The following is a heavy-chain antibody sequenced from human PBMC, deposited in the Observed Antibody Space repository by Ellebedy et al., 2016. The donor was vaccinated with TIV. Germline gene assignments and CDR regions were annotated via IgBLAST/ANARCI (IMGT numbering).Heavy chain of an antibody. CDR1: GFTFSSYS. J-gene: IGHJ4*02. D-gene: IGHD5-12*01. CDR2: IRSKAYGGTI. CDR3: TRDRGYSGYDWSDY. Sequence: GGSLRLXXAASGFTFSSYSMNWVRQAPGKGLEWVGFIRSKAYGGTIEYAASVKGRFTISRDDSKSIAYLQMNSLKTEDTAVYYCTRDRGYSGYDWSDYWGQGTLVTVSS. V-gene: IGHV3-49*04.